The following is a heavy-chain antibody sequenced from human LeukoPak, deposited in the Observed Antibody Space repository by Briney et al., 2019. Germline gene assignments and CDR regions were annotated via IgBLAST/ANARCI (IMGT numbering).Heavy chain of an antibody. D-gene: IGHD4-23*01. Sequence: ASVKVSCKVSGYTLTELSMHWVRQAPGKGLEWMGGFDPEDGETIYAQKFQGRVTMTEDTSTDTAYMELSSLRSEDTAVYYCATDLGVVTPRSIGGQGTLVTVSS. J-gene: IGHJ4*02. CDR3: ATDLGVVTPRSI. CDR1: GYTLTELS. V-gene: IGHV1-24*01. CDR2: FDPEDGET.